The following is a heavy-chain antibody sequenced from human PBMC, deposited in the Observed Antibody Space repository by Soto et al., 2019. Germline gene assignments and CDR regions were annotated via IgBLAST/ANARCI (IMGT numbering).Heavy chain of an antibody. J-gene: IGHJ4*02. CDR1: EFKCVDYA. CDR3: AKDWTPHPFSSSWQRSFDY. CDR2: ISGSGGST. V-gene: IGHV3-23*01. D-gene: IGHD6-13*01. Sequence: RLSCGVSEFKCVDYAVSWVRQAPGKGLEWVSAISGSGGSTYYADSVKGRFTISRDNSKNTLYLQMNSLRAEDTAVYYCAKDWTPHPFSSSWQRSFDYWGQGTLVTVSS.